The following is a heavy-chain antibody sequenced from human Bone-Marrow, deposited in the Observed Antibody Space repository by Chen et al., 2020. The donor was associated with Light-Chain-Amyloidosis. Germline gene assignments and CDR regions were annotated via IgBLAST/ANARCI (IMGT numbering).Heavy chain of an antibody. J-gene: IGHJ6*02. CDR1: GGSFSDYS. CDR2: ITHSGST. CDR3: VRDTYDSSPYYTYRSMDV. V-gene: IGHV4-34*01. Sequence: QVQLQQWGAGLLKPSETLSLTCAVYGGSFSDYSWTWIRQSPGTGMEWIGKITHSGSTKYNPSLKRRVTMSVATSKNQFSLKMNSVTAADTAVYYCVRDTYDSSPYYTYRSMDVWGQGTTVTVSS. D-gene: IGHD3-22*01.